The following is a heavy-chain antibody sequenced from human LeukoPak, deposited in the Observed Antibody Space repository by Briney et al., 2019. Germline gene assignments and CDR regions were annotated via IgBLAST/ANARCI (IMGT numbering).Heavy chain of an antibody. CDR3: ARTWDWIPDF. Sequence: SETLSLTCTVSGGSISSYYWSWIRQPPGKGLEWIGNIYHSGSTYYNPSLKSRVTISVDTSKNHFSLKLSSVTAADTAIYYCARTWDWIPDFWGQGTLVTVSS. V-gene: IGHV4-59*08. CDR1: GGSISSYY. CDR2: IYHSGST. D-gene: IGHD3/OR15-3a*01. J-gene: IGHJ4*02.